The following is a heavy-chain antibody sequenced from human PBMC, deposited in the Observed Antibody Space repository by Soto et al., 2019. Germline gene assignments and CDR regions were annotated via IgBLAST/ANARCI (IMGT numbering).Heavy chain of an antibody. D-gene: IGHD6-6*01. V-gene: IGHV1-69*08. Sequence: QVQLVQSGAEVKKPGSSVKVSCKASGGTFSSYTISWVRQAPGQGLEWMGRIIPILGIANYAQKFQGRVTITADKSTSTAYMALSSLRSEDTAVYYCAREHSSSSKNYWGQGTLVTVSS. CDR1: GGTFSSYT. J-gene: IGHJ4*02. CDR2: IIPILGIA. CDR3: AREHSSSSKNY.